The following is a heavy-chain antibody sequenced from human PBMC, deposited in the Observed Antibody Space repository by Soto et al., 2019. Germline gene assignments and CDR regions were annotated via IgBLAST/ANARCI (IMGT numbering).Heavy chain of an antibody. D-gene: IGHD3-3*01. CDR3: ARERVPRITIFGVVPY. V-gene: IGHV3-11*01. Sequence: PGGSLRLSCAASGFTFSDYYMSWIRQAPGKGLEWVSYISSSGSTIYYADSVRGRFTISRDNAKNSLYLQMNSLRAEDTAVYYCARERVPRITIFGVVPYWGQGTLVTVSS. CDR2: ISSSGSTI. J-gene: IGHJ4*02. CDR1: GFTFSDYY.